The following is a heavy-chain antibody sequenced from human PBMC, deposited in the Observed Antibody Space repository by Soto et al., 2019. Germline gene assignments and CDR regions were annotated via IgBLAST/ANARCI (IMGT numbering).Heavy chain of an antibody. CDR3: ARAGASDWNYISSSS. CDR2: ISAHSGNT. D-gene: IGHD1-7*01. J-gene: IGHJ4*02. CDR1: GYTFTYSG. V-gene: IGHV1-18*04. Sequence: VASVKVSCKASGYTFTYSGFIWVRQAPGQGLEWMGWISAHSGNTNYAQTLQGRVTMTTDTSTNTAYMELRSLTSDDTAVYYCARAGASDWNYISSSSWGQGTLVTVSS.